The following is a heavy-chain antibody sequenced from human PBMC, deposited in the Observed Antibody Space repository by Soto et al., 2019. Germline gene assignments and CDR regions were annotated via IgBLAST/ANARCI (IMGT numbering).Heavy chain of an antibody. CDR1: GGTFSSYA. CDR3: ARGVIVVVAAAIIDHYYYYGMDV. Sequence: SVKVSCKASGGTFSSYAISWVRQAPGQGLEWMGGIIPIFGTANYAQKFQGRVTITADESTSTAYMELSSLRSEDTAVYYCARGVIVVVAAAIIDHYYYYGMDVWGQGTTVTVSS. J-gene: IGHJ6*02. V-gene: IGHV1-69*13. D-gene: IGHD2-2*01. CDR2: IIPIFGTA.